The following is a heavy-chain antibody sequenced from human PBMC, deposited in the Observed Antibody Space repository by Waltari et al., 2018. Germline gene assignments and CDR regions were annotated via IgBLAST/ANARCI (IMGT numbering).Heavy chain of an antibody. CDR3: RRASYGGYDKGGEFDWYLEL. Sequence: QVQLVQSGAEVKKPGASVKVSCKVSGYTLTELSMHWVRQAPGKGLGWMGGVDTEDGETVNGQKYQGRSTLTEDTCTDTAYMELSILRTGDTAEYEWRRASYGGYDKGGEFDWYLELWGRGTLVTVSS. CDR2: VDTEDGET. V-gene: IGHV1-24*01. J-gene: IGHJ2*01. D-gene: IGHD5-12*01. CDR1: GYTLTELS.